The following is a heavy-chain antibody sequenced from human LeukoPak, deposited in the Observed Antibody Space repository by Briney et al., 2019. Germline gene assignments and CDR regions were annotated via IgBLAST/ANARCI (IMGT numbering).Heavy chain of an antibody. CDR1: GFTFSSYW. CDR3: AKQLGSGNYYPTGEDY. Sequence: GGSLRLSCAASGFTFSSYWMHWVRQAPGKGLEWVSAISASGTDTYYADSVKGRFTISRDTSKNTVYLQMNSLRDEDTAVYYCAKQLGSGNYYPTGEDYWGQGTLVTVFS. J-gene: IGHJ4*02. V-gene: IGHV3-23*01. D-gene: IGHD3-10*01. CDR2: ISASGTDT.